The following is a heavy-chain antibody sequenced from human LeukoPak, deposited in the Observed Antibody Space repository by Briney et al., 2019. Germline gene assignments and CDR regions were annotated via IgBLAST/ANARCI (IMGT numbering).Heavy chain of an antibody. D-gene: IGHD5-24*01. CDR3: ARGLGGRDGYNPTVYCYYMDV. V-gene: IGHV1-2*02. CDR2: INPNSGGT. CDR1: GYTFTGYY. J-gene: IGHJ6*03. Sequence: ASVKVSCKASGYTFTGYYMHWVRQAPGQGLEWVGWINPNSGGTNYAQKFQGRVTMTRDTSISTAYMELSRLRSDDTAVYYCARGLGGRDGYNPTVYCYYMDVWGKGTTVTVSS.